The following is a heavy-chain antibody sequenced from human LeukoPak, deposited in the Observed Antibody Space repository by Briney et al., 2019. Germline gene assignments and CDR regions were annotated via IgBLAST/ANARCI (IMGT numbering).Heavy chain of an antibody. J-gene: IGHJ6*02. CDR3: ARTNSGSYYYYGMDV. V-gene: IGHV3-11*01. CDR2: ISSSGSTI. CDR1: GFTFSDYY. Sequence: GGSLRLSCAASGFTFSDYYMSWIRQAPGKGLEWAPYISSSGSTIYYADSVKGRFTISRDNAKNSLYLQMNSLRAEDTAVYYCARTNSGSYYYYGMDVWGQGTTVTVSS. D-gene: IGHD2-21*01.